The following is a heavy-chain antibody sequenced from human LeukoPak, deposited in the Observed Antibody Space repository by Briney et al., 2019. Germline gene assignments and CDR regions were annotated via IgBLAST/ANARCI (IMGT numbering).Heavy chain of an antibody. J-gene: IGHJ4*02. V-gene: IGHV3-23*01. CDR3: AKRGIVIRGILVIGYHQEAYHYDF. Sequence: GGSLRLSCVVSGISLSNYAMTWVRQAPGKELEWVSYISERGGSTTYADSVKGRFTISRDTSLNTLYLQMTSLRAEDTAVYFCAKRGIVIRGILVIGYHQEAYHYDFWGQGVLVTVSS. CDR1: GISLSNYA. D-gene: IGHD3-10*01. CDR2: ISERGGST.